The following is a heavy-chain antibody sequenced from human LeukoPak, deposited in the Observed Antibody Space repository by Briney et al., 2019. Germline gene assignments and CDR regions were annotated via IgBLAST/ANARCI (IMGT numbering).Heavy chain of an antibody. CDR2: IYTSGST. J-gene: IGHJ4*02. CDR1: GGSISSYY. D-gene: IGHD6-13*01. V-gene: IGHV4-4*07. CDR3: ARHRGIAAPQGYFDY. Sequence: SETLSLTCTVSGGSISSYYWSWIRQPAGKGLEWIGRIYTSGSTNYNPSLKSRVTISVDTSKNQFSLKLSSVTAADTAVYYCARHRGIAAPQGYFDYWGQGTLVTVSS.